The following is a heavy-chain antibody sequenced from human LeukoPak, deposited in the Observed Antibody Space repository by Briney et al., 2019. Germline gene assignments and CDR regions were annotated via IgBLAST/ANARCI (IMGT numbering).Heavy chain of an antibody. CDR3: ARGIAPPTAYSYYGMDV. J-gene: IGHJ6*02. D-gene: IGHD6-13*01. V-gene: IGHV3-30-3*01. CDR1: GFTFSSYA. Sequence: GGSLRLSCAASGFTFSSYAMHWVRQAPGKGLEWVAVISNDGSNKYYADSVKGRFTISRDNSKNTLYLQMNSLRAEDTAVYYCARGIAPPTAYSYYGMDVWGQGTTVTVSS. CDR2: ISNDGSNK.